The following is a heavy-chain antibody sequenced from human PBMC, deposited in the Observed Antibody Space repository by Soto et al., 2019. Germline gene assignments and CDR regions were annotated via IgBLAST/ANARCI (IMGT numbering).Heavy chain of an antibody. D-gene: IGHD1-26*01. J-gene: IGHJ4*02. CDR3: TRLIVGATPFDY. V-gene: IGHV4-39*01. CDR1: GGSISSSSYY. Sequence: SETLSLTCTVSGGSISSSSYYWGWIRQSPGKGLEWIGSIYYSGSTYYNPSLKSRVTISVDTSKNQFSLKLSSVTAADTAVYYCTRLIVGATPFDYWGQGTLVTVSS. CDR2: IYYSGST.